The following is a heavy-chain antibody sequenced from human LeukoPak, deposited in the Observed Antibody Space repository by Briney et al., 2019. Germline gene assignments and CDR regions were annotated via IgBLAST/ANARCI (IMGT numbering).Heavy chain of an antibody. V-gene: IGHV3-23*01. J-gene: IGHJ4*02. CDR1: GFTYGNYV. CDR2: ITGSGENT. D-gene: IGHD5-12*01. CDR3: AKSRYRGHDFFDH. Sequence: GGSLRLSCAASGFTYGNYVMSWVRQAPGKGLEWVATITGSGENTFYADSVRGRFTISRDNSRNTLYVQMYSLRAEDTATYFCAKSRYRGHDFFDHWGQGAPVIVSS.